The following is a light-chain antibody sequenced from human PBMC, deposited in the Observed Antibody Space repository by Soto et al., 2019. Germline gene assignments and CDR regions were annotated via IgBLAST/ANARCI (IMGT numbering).Light chain of an antibody. CDR3: QQSNSFPRT. Sequence: DIQMTQSPSTLSASVGDRLTITCRASQSISSWLAWYQQKPGKXPKXXIYAASTMQSGVPSRFSGSGSGTELTITISSLQPADSATYFCQQSNSFPRTFGGGTKVDIK. CDR2: AAS. J-gene: IGKJ4*01. V-gene: IGKV1-12*01. CDR1: QSISSW.